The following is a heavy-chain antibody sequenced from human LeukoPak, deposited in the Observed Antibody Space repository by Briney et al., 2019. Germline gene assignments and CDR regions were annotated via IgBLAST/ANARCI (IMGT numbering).Heavy chain of an antibody. CDR3: ASSTYSSSPS. V-gene: IGHV3-7*01. CDR2: INQDGSEI. Sequence: GGSLRLSCAASGFTFSNYWMIWVRQAPGKGLQWVANINQDGSEIYYVGSVEGRFTISRDNAKNSLYLQMNSLRAEDTAVYYCASSTYSSSPSWGQGTLVTVSS. D-gene: IGHD6-6*01. J-gene: IGHJ5*02. CDR1: GFTFSNYW.